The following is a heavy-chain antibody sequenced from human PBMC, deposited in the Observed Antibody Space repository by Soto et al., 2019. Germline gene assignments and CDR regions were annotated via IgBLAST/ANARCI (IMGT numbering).Heavy chain of an antibody. V-gene: IGHV1-46*01. CDR3: ARDHCSGGSCYNLDY. Sequence: ASVKVSCKASGYTFTSYYMHWVRQAPGQGLEWMGIINPSGGSTSYAQKFQGRVTMTRDTSTSTVYMELSSLRSEDTAVYYCARDHCSGGSCYNLDYWGQGTLVTVSS. CDR2: INPSGGST. D-gene: IGHD2-15*01. CDR1: GYTFTSYY. J-gene: IGHJ4*02.